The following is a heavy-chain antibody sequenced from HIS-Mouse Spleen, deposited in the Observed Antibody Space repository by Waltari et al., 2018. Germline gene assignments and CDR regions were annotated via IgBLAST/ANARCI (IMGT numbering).Heavy chain of an antibody. V-gene: IGHV3-30*18. Sequence: QVQLVESGGGVVQPGRSLRLSCAASGFTFSSYGMHWVRQAPGKGPEWVAVISYDGSNKYYADSVKGRFTISRDNSKNTLYLQMNSLRAEDTAVYYCAKDTSGSYSDYWGQGTLVTVSS. CDR1: GFTFSSYG. D-gene: IGHD1-26*01. CDR3: AKDTSGSYSDY. CDR2: ISYDGSNK. J-gene: IGHJ4*02.